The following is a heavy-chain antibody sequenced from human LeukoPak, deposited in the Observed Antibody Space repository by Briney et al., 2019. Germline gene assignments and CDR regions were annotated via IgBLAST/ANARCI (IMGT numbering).Heavy chain of an antibody. CDR1: GFTVSSNY. V-gene: IGHV3-53*01. Sequence: GRSLRLSCAASGFTVSSNYMSWVRQAPGKGLEWVSVIYSGGSTYYADSVKGRFTISRDNSKNTLYLQMNSLRAEDTAVYYCARSRWLQSGVDYWGQGTLVTVSS. CDR2: IYSGGST. D-gene: IGHD5-24*01. J-gene: IGHJ4*02. CDR3: ARSRWLQSGVDY.